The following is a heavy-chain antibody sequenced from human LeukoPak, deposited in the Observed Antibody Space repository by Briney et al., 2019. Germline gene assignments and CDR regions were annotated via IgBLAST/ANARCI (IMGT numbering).Heavy chain of an antibody. Sequence: ASVKVSCKASGYTFTSYDINWVRQATGQGLEWMGWMNPNSGNTGYAQKFQGRVTMTRNTSISTAYMELSSLRSEGTAVYYCARGPVDTAMVVGDYWGQGTLVTVSS. J-gene: IGHJ4*02. CDR3: ARGPVDTAMVVGDY. CDR2: MNPNSGNT. V-gene: IGHV1-8*01. D-gene: IGHD5-18*01. CDR1: GYTFTSYD.